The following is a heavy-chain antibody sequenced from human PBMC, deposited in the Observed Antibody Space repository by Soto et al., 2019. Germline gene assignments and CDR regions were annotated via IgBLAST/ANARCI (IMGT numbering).Heavy chain of an antibody. D-gene: IGHD3-16*02. Sequence: GGSLRLSCAASGFTFSSYAMSWVRQAPGKGLEWVSAISGSGGSTYYADSVKGRFTISRDNSKNTLYLQMNSLRAEDTAVYYCANLHLGELSLDPFDYWGQGTLVTVSS. CDR3: ANLHLGELSLDPFDY. CDR1: GFTFSSYA. J-gene: IGHJ4*02. V-gene: IGHV3-23*01. CDR2: ISGSGGST.